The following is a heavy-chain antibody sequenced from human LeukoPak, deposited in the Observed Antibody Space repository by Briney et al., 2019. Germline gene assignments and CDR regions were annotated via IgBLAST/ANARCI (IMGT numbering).Heavy chain of an antibody. CDR3: ARGKEGGVYNYAMDV. V-gene: IGHV4-34*01. D-gene: IGHD1-26*01. J-gene: IGHJ6*02. CDR1: GGSFSGYY. CDR2: INHSGST. Sequence: PSETLSLTCAVYGGSFSGYYWSWIRQPPGKGLEWIGEINHSGSTNYNPSLKSRVTISVDTSKNQISLKLSSVTAADTAVYYCARGKEGGVYNYAMDVWGQGTTVTVSS.